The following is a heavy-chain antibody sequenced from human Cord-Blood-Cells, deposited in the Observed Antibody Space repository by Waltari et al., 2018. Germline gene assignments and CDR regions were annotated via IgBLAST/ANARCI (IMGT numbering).Heavy chain of an antibody. V-gene: IGHV4-4*07. J-gene: IGHJ5*02. Sequence: QVQLQESGPGLVKPSETLSLTCTVSGGSISSYYWSWIRQPAGKGLEWIGRIYTSGVTTDNPALKSRVSMSVDTSKNQVSLKLSSVTAADTAVYYCARSHYGSGSYYWFDPWAREPWSPSPQ. D-gene: IGHD3-10*01. CDR1: GGSISSYY. CDR3: ARSHYGSGSYYWFDP. CDR2: IYTSGVT.